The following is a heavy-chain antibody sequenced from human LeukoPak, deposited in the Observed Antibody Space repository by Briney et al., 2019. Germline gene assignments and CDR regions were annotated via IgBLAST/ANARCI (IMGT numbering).Heavy chain of an antibody. CDR3: ARGPSYDSSAYN. Sequence: ASVKVSCKASGYTFTSYAMHWVRQAPGQRLEWIGWINAGNGNTKYSQKFQGRVTITRDTSASTAYMELSSLRSEDTAVYYCARGPSYDSSAYNWGQGTLVTVSS. J-gene: IGHJ4*02. D-gene: IGHD3-22*01. CDR2: INAGNGNT. V-gene: IGHV1-3*01. CDR1: GYTFTSYA.